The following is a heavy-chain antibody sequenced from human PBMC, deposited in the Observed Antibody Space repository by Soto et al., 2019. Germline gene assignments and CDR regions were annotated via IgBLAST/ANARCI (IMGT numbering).Heavy chain of an antibody. CDR3: ARAADTAMVWGYYYYYGMDV. Sequence: QVQLVESGGGLVKPGGSLRLSCAASGFTFSDYYMSWIRQAPGKGLEWVSYISSSGSTIYYADSVKGRFTISRDNAKNSLYLQMNSLRAEDTAVYYCARAADTAMVWGYYYYYGMDVWGQGTTVTVSS. J-gene: IGHJ6*02. CDR1: GFTFSDYY. V-gene: IGHV3-11*01. D-gene: IGHD5-18*01. CDR2: ISSSGSTI.